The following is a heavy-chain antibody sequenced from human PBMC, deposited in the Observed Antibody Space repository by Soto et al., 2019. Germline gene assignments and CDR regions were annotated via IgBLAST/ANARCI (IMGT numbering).Heavy chain of an antibody. D-gene: IGHD3-10*01. CDR3: ASSYGSGSGVFDY. CDR2: INYSGRV. CDR1: GASFSGNY. V-gene: IGHV4-34*01. Sequence: QVQLQQWGAGLLKPSETLSLTCAVYGASFSGNYWSWIRQTPGKRLEWIGHINYSGRVSCNPPLESPTTISGDTSRNPLSLNLTSVTAADTAVYYCASSYGSGSGVFDYWGQGTAVTVSS. J-gene: IGHJ4*02.